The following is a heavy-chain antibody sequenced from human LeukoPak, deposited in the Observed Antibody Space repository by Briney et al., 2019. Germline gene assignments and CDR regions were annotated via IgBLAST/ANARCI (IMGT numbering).Heavy chain of an antibody. J-gene: IGHJ4*02. D-gene: IGHD3-3*01. CDR1: GDSINSRNYY. Sequence: SESLSLTCTVSGDSINSRNYYWGWIRQPPGKGLEWGGSLYFTGSTYYNPSLKSRVTISLDTAKKQFSLKLISVTGADTAVYYCARSLQDIWSGYEAPRRPFDQWGRGTLVTVTS. CDR2: LYFTGST. CDR3: ARSLQDIWSGYEAPRRPFDQ. V-gene: IGHV4-39*01.